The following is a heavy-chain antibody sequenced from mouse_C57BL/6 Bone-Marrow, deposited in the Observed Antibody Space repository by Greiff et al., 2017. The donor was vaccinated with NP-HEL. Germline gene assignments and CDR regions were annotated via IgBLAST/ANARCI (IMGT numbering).Heavy chain of an antibody. CDR3: ARDRNYYGSSYRYFDV. CDR1: GYSITSGYY. V-gene: IGHV3-6*01. J-gene: IGHJ1*03. D-gene: IGHD1-1*01. CDR2: ISYDGSN. Sequence: EVQLVESGPGLVKPSQSLSLTCSVTGYSITSGYYWNWIRQFPGNKLEWMGYISYDGSNNYNPSLKNRISITRDTSKNQFFLKLNSVTTEDTATYYCARDRNYYGSSYRYFDVWGTGTTVTVSS.